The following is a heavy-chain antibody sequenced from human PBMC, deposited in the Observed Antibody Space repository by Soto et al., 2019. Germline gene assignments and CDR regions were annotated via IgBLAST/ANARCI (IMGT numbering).Heavy chain of an antibody. J-gene: IGHJ3*01. D-gene: IGHD1-1*01. CDR3: ATWHEREHAYDV. Sequence: EVQLLESGGGLVQPGGSLRLSCAASRFTLRNYVVNWVRQAPGKGLEWVSTTGGSGDTYYPDSVRGRFTTSSDSSKTTVYLQMNDLRPDDTAVYYCATWHEREHAYDVWGQGTTVTVSS. CDR1: RFTLRNYV. V-gene: IGHV3-23*01. CDR2: TGGSGDT.